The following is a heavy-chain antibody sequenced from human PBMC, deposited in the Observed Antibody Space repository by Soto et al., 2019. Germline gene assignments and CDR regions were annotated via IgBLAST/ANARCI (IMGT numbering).Heavy chain of an antibody. J-gene: IGHJ6*02. CDR1: GFTFSNYA. Sequence: QVRLVESGGGVVQPGRSLSLSCAASGFTFSNYAMHWVRQAPGKGLEWVAVMSFDETKKYHAASVEGRFTISRDNSPNTLDRQMNGLRAEDTALYYCARSHAPYYYDTTGFFFGLDVWGQGTTVVVSS. CDR3: ARSHAPYYYDTTGFFFGLDV. V-gene: IGHV3-30-3*01. D-gene: IGHD3-22*01. CDR2: MSFDETKK.